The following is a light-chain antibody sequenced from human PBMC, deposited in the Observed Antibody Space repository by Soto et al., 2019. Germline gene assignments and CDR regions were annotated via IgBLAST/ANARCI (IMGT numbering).Light chain of an antibody. V-gene: IGKV1-39*01. J-gene: IGKJ1*01. Sequence: DIQMTQSPSSLSASVGDRVTITCRASQGISTYLNWYQEKPGKAPKLLLSAASSLQRGVPSRFSGSGSETVFTLTISSLQPEDFATYSCQQSSSTTWTFGQGTKVDIK. CDR2: AAS. CDR3: QQSSSTTWT. CDR1: QGISTY.